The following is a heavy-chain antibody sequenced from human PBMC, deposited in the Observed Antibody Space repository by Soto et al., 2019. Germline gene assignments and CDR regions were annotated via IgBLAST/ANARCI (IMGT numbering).Heavy chain of an antibody. Sequence: GGSLRLSCAASGFTFSSYGMHWVRQAPGKGLEWVAVISYDGSNKYYADSVKGRFTISRDNSKNTLYLQMNSLRAEDTAMYYCARINSGYDYYYYYGMDVWGQGTTVTVSS. CDR1: GFTFSSYG. CDR3: ARINSGYDYYYYYGMDV. D-gene: IGHD5-12*01. CDR2: ISYDGSNK. V-gene: IGHV3-30*03. J-gene: IGHJ6*02.